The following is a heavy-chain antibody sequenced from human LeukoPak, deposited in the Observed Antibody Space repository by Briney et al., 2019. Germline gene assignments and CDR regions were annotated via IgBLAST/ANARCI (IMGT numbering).Heavy chain of an antibody. D-gene: IGHD3-22*01. Sequence: SETLSLTCTVSGGSISSGNYYWNWIRQPAGKELEWIGRIYTSGSGGSTNYSPSLKSRVTMSVDTSKNQFSLKLSSVTAADTAVYYCARDLGMIGHYWGQGTLVTVSS. J-gene: IGHJ4*02. CDR3: ARDLGMIGHY. V-gene: IGHV4-61*02. CDR2: IYTSGSGGST. CDR1: GGSISSGNYY.